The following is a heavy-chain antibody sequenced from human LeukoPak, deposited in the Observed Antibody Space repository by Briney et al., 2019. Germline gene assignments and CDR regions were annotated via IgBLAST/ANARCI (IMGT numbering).Heavy chain of an antibody. CDR3: ARVRMYCSSTSCYQDSAGYFDY. Sequence: ASVRVSCKASGGTFSSYAISWVRQAPGQGLEWMGGIIPIFGTANYAQKFQGRVTITADKSTSTAYMALSSLRSEDTAVYYCARVRMYCSSTSCYQDSAGYFDYWGQGTLVTVSS. CDR1: GGTFSSYA. V-gene: IGHV1-69*06. D-gene: IGHD2-2*01. J-gene: IGHJ4*02. CDR2: IIPIFGTA.